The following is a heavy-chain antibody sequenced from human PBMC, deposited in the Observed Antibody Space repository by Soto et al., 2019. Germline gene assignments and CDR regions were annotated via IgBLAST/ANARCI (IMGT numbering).Heavy chain of an antibody. V-gene: IGHV1-18*01. CDR2: ISAYNGNT. CDR3: ARDRHDYSSRIYYCYGMDV. CDR1: GYTFTSYG. D-gene: IGHD4-4*01. Sequence: QVQLVQSGAEVKKPGASVKVSCKASGYTFTSYGISWVRQAPGQGLEWMGWISAYNGNTNYAQKLQGRVTMTTDTATITAYVELTRLVSDDTAVDYFARDRHDYSSRIYYCYGMDVWGQGTTLTVSS. J-gene: IGHJ6*02.